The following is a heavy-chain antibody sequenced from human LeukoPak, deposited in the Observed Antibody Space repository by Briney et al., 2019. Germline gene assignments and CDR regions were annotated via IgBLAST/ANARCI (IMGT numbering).Heavy chain of an antibody. CDR1: GDYY. Sequence: GDYYWSWIRQPPGKGLGWIAYIYYSGTTYYNPSLKSRVTISVDTSKNQFSLKLSSVTAADTAVYYCARDLTAHDAFDIWGQGTMVTVSS. D-gene: IGHD4/OR15-4a*01. J-gene: IGHJ3*02. V-gene: IGHV4-30-4*01. CDR3: ARDLTAHDAFDI. CDR2: IYYSGTT.